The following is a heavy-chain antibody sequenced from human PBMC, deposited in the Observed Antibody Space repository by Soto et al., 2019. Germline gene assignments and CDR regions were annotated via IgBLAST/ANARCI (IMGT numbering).Heavy chain of an antibody. CDR3: GRDHSETGYYVDWFDP. CDR2: INAGNGNT. J-gene: IGHJ5*02. D-gene: IGHD3-10*02. Sequence: QVQFMQSGAEVKKPGASVKVSCKASGYTFNSHAIHWVRQAPGQRPERLGWINAGNGNTYYSEKLEGSGTYNRDTAATTGNMELTRLTSEDKAIYYCGRDHSETGYYVDWFDPWGQGTLATFSS. V-gene: IGHV1-3*01. CDR1: GYTFNSHA.